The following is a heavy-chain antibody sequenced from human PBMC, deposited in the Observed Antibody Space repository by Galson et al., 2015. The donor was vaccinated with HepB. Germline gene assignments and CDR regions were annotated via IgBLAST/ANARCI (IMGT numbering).Heavy chain of an antibody. V-gene: IGHV1-46*01. Sequence: SVKVSCKASGYTFTNYYINWVRQAPGQGLEWMGVINPSLGTTTYAQKFQGRVTMTRDTSTSTVYMELSSLRSEDTAVYYCARVGVVVWGSIGFGGLDVWGQGTTVTVSS. CDR3: ARVGVVVWGSIGFGGLDV. CDR1: GYTFTNYY. J-gene: IGHJ6*02. CDR2: INPSLGTT. D-gene: IGHD3-22*01.